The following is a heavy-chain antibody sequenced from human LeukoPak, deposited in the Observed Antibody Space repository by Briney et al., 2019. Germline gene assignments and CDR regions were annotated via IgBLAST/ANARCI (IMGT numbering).Heavy chain of an antibody. J-gene: IGHJ6*02. CDR1: GFSFSASA. CDR3: TKFYYDVLTGYRGMDV. D-gene: IGHD3-9*01. CDR2: IRSKADDFAT. V-gene: IGHV3-73*01. Sequence: GGSLTLSCAASGFSFSASAMHWVRQASGKGLEWVGRIRSKADDFATAYAASVKGRFLISRDDSKSTAYLQMNSLKTEDTAVYYCTKFYYDVLTGYRGMDVWGQGTTVTVSS.